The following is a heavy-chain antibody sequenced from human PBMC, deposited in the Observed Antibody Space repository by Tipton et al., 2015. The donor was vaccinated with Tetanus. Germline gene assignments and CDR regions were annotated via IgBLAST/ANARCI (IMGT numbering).Heavy chain of an antibody. CDR2: LSGSGGST. CDR1: GFTFSSYA. CDR3: AKRGGYTYGFLYYFDS. D-gene: IGHD5-18*01. Sequence: CAASGFTFSSYAMSWVRQAPGKGLEWVSALSGSGGSTYYADSVKGRFTISRDTSKNTLYLEMNGLRAEDTAVYYCAKRGGYTYGFLYYFDSWGQGTLVTVSS. J-gene: IGHJ4*02. V-gene: IGHV3-23*01.